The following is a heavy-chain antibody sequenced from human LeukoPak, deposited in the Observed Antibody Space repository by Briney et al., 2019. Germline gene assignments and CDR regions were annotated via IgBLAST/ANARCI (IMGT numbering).Heavy chain of an antibody. CDR1: GYTFTSYD. CDR2: MNPNSGNT. J-gene: IGHJ6*02. CDR3: ARHLRGYGYYYYGMDV. D-gene: IGHD5-18*01. V-gene: IGHV1-8*01. Sequence: ASVKVSCKASGYTFTSYDINWVRQATGQGLEWMGWMNPNSGNTGYAQKFQGRVTMTRNTSISTAYMELSSLRSEDTAVYYCARHLRGYGYYYYGMDVWGQGTTVTVSS.